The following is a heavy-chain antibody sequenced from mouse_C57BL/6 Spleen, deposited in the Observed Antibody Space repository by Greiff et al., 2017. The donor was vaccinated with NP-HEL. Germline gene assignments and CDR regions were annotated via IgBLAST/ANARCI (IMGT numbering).Heavy chain of an antibody. CDR3: ARPYSKRWLAY. CDR2: ISSGSSTI. Sequence: EVMLVESGGGLVKPGGSLKLSCAASGFTFSDYGMHWVRQAPEKGLEWVAYISSGSSTIYYADTVKGRFTISRDNAKNTLFLQMTSLRSEDTAMYYCARPYSKRWLAYWGQGTLVTVSA. CDR1: GFTFSDYG. V-gene: IGHV5-17*01. J-gene: IGHJ3*01. D-gene: IGHD2-5*01.